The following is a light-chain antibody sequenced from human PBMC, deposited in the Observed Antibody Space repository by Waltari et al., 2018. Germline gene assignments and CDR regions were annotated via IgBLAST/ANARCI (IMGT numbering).Light chain of an antibody. V-gene: IGLV1-44*01. Sequence: QSVLTQPPSVSGTPGQRVTISCSGSNSNIGGNFVNWYQQLPGKAPKLLIYNDNQEASGVPDRFSASKSGTSAALAITGLQSEDEADYYCAVWDDSLGGVFGGGTKLTVL. CDR3: AVWDDSLGGV. CDR1: NSNIGGNF. J-gene: IGLJ3*02. CDR2: NDN.